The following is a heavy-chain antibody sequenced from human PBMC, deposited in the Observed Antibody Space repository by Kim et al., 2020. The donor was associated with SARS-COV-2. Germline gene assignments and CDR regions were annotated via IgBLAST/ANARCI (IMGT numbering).Heavy chain of an antibody. CDR2: ISSSSSYI. CDR3: ATQYVSVFSSPRS. J-gene: IGHJ4*02. Sequence: GGSLRLSCAASGFTFSSYSMNWVRQAPGKGLEWVSSISSSSSYIYYADSVKGRFTISRDNAKNSLYLQMNSLRAEDTAVYYCATQYVSVFSSPRSWGQGTLVTVSS. CDR1: GFTFSSYS. D-gene: IGHD6-13*01. V-gene: IGHV3-21*01.